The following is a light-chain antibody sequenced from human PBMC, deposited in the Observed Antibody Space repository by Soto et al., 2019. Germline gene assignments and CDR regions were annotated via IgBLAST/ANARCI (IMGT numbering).Light chain of an antibody. CDR3: AAWDDSLNGYV. CDR1: SSNIGNNT. V-gene: IGLV1-44*01. Sequence: QSVLTQPPSASGTPGQRVTISCSGSSSNIGNNTVNWYQQLPGTAPKLLIFSNNQRPSGVSDRFSGSKSGASASLAISGLQSEDEADYYSAAWDDSLNGYVFGTGTKVTVL. J-gene: IGLJ1*01. CDR2: SNN.